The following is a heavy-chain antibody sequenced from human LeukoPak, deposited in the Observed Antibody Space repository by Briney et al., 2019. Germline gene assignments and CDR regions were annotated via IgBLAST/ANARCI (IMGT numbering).Heavy chain of an antibody. J-gene: IGHJ4*02. CDR3: AKVLNYYDSLDY. D-gene: IGHD3-22*01. V-gene: IGHV3-23*01. CDR1: GFAFSSYA. CDR2: ISGSGGST. Sequence: PGGSLRLSCAASGFAFSSYAMSWDRQAPGKGLEWVSAISGSGGSTYYADSVKGRFTISRDNSKNTLYLQMHSLRAEDTAVYYCAKVLNYYDSLDYWGQGTLVTVSS.